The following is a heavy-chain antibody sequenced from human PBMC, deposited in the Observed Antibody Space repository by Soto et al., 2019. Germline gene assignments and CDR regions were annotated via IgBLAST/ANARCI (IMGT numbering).Heavy chain of an antibody. J-gene: IGHJ4*02. CDR1: GFTFSSYG. CDR3: AKDFGVIAAAANYFDY. Sequence: GRSLRLSCAASGFTFSSYGMHWVRQAPGKGLEWVAVISYDGSNKYYADSVKGRFTISRDNSKNTLYLQMNSLRAEDTAVYYCAKDFGVIAAAANYFDYWGQGTLVTVSS. V-gene: IGHV3-30*18. CDR2: ISYDGSNK. D-gene: IGHD6-13*01.